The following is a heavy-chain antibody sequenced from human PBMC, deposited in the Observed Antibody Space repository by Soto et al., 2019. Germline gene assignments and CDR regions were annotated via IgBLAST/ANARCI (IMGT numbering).Heavy chain of an antibody. CDR3: AKAASAAAAATRFDP. CDR1: GFTFSSYA. Sequence: EVQLLESGGGLVQPGGSLRLSCAASGFTFSSYAMSWVRQSPGKGLEWVSAISGSGSGTYYADSVKGQFTISRDNSKNTLYLQMNSLRAEDTAVYYCAKAASAAAAATRFDPWGQGTLVTVSS. J-gene: IGHJ5*02. V-gene: IGHV3-23*01. CDR2: ISGSGSGT. D-gene: IGHD6-13*01.